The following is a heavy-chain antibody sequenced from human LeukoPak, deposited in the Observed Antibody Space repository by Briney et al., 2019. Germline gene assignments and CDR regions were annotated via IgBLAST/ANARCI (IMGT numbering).Heavy chain of an antibody. J-gene: IGHJ1*01. D-gene: IGHD3-9*01. CDR3: ARDGHYDILTGYFQD. CDR2: ITNSGTTI. CDR1: GLTFTDYY. V-gene: IGHV3-11*01. Sequence: GGSLRLSCAASGLTFTDYYMSWIRQAPGKGLEWVSYITNSGTTIYYADSVKGRFTISRDNAKNSLYLQMNSLRAKDTAVYYCARDGHYDILTGYFQDWGQGTLVTVSS.